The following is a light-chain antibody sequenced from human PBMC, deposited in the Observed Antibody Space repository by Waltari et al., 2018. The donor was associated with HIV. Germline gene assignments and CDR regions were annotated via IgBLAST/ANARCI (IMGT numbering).Light chain of an antibody. CDR3: QQSYSTPLT. CDR2: GTS. Sequence: DIQMTQSPSSLSASIGGRVTITCRPSQTVKTYLNWYLQKPGKAPSLLIHGTSTLQSGVPSRFSGTGSGTHFTLTINDLQPEDCGIYYCQQSYSTPLTFDGGT. CDR1: QTVKTY. J-gene: IGKJ4*01. V-gene: IGKV1-39*01.